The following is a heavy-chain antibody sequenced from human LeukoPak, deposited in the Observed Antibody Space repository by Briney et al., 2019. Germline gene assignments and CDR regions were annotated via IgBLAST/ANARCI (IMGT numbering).Heavy chain of an antibody. J-gene: IGHJ4*02. CDR1: GFTFSSYA. CDR2: LSGSGGST. Sequence: GGSLRLSCAASGFTFSSYAMSWVRQAPGKGLEWVSALSGSGGSTYYADSVKGRFTISRDNSKNTLYLQMNSLRAEDTAVYYCAKSNPYSSSWYGSVSRPSDYWGQGTLVTVSS. V-gene: IGHV3-23*01. D-gene: IGHD6-13*01. CDR3: AKSNPYSSSWYGSVSRPSDY.